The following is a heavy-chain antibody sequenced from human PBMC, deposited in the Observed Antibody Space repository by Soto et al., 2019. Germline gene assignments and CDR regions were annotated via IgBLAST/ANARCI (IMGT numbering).Heavy chain of an antibody. D-gene: IGHD3-9*01. J-gene: IGHJ3*02. Sequence: GASVKVSCKASGYTFTSYGISWVRQAPGQGLEWMGWISAYNGNTNYAQKLQGRVTMTTDTSTSTAYMELRSLRSDYTAVYYCARCYILTDYLDAFDIRSQGTMVTVSS. CDR1: GYTFTSYG. CDR3: ARCYILTDYLDAFDI. V-gene: IGHV1-18*01. CDR2: ISAYNGNT.